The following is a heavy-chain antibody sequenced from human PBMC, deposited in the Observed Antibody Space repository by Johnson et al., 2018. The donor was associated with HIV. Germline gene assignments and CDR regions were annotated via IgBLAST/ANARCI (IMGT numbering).Heavy chain of an antibody. CDR1: GFTFSRFG. D-gene: IGHD5-24*01. J-gene: IGHJ3*02. V-gene: IGHV3-30*02. CDR3: ARGEMATTYHDAFDI. Sequence: QVQLVESGGGVVQPGGSLRLSCETSGFTFSRFGMHWVRQAPGKGLEWVAFIRYDGTNRFYADSVKGRFTISRDNAKSTLYLQLNSLRAEDTAVYYCARGEMATTYHDAFDIWGQGTIVTVSS. CDR2: IRYDGTNR.